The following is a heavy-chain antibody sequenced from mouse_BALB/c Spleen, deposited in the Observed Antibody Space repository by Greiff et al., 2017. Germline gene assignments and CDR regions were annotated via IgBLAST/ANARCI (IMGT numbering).Heavy chain of an antibody. CDR1: GFTFNTNA. D-gene: IGHD2-14*01. CDR3: VFMDYRYEGGAMDY. CDR2: IRSKSNNYAT. V-gene: IGHV10S3*01. J-gene: IGHJ4*01. Sequence: EVQLVETGGGLVQPKGSLKLSCAAFGFTFNTNAMNWVRQAPGKGLEWVARIRSKSNNYATYYADSVKDRFTISRDDSQSMLYLQMNNLKTEDTAMYYCVFMDYRYEGGAMDYWGQGTSVTVSS.